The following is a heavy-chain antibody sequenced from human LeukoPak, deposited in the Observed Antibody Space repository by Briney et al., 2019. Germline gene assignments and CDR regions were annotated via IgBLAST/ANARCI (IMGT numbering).Heavy chain of an antibody. D-gene: IGHD6-13*01. CDR3: AKGTYSSSWEFDY. J-gene: IGHJ4*02. Sequence: GGSLRLSCAASGFTFISYGMHWVRQAPGKGLEWVAFIRYDGSNKYYADSVKGRFAISRDNSKNTLYLQMNSLRGEDTAVYYCAKGTYSSSWEFDYWGQGTLVTVSS. V-gene: IGHV3-30*02. CDR2: IRYDGSNK. CDR1: GFTFISYG.